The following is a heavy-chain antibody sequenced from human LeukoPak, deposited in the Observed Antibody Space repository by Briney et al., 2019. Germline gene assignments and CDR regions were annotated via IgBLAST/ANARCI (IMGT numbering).Heavy chain of an antibody. J-gene: IGHJ6*03. CDR1: GFTFSSYE. CDR3: ARANDNYYYYYMDV. CDR2: ISSSGSTI. D-gene: IGHD3-9*01. Sequence: PGGSLRLSCAASGFTFSSYEMNWVRQAPGKGLEWVSYISSSGSTIYYADSVKGRFTISRDNAKNSLYLQMNSLKTEDTAVYYCARANDNYYYYYMDVWGKGTTVTISS. V-gene: IGHV3-48*03.